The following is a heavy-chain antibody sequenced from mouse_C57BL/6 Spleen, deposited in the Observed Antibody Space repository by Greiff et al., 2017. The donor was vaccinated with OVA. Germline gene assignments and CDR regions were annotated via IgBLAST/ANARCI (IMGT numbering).Heavy chain of an antibody. CDR2: IDPENGDT. Sequence: VQLQQSGAELVRPGASVKLSCTASGFNIKDDYMHWVKQRPEQGLEWIGWIDPENGDTEYASKFQGKATITADTSSNTAYLQLSSLTSEDTAVYYCTLLFRFAYWGQGTLVTVSA. D-gene: IGHD2-12*01. J-gene: IGHJ3*01. CDR3: TLLFRFAY. CDR1: GFNIKDDY. V-gene: IGHV14-4*01.